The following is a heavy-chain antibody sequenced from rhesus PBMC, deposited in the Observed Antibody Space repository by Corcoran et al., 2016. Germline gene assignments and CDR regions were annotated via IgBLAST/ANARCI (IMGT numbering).Heavy chain of an antibody. V-gene: IGHV4-160*01. D-gene: IGHD3-16*01. CDR1: GGSISSNY. Sequence: QVQLQESGPGLVKPSETLSLTCAVSGGSISSNYWSWIRQAPGKGLEWIGRIYGSGGSTAYNPALKSRVTSSTDTSKNQFSLKLSSVTAADTAVYYCARDSLDYYSGSYYYDYWGQGVLVTVSS. CDR3: ARDSLDYYSGSYYYDY. CDR2: IYGSGGST. J-gene: IGHJ4*01.